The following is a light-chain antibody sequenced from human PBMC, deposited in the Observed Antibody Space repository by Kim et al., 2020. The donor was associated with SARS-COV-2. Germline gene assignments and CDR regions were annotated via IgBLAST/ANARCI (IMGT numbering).Light chain of an antibody. Sequence: SSELTQDPAVSVALGQTVRITCQGDSLRSFYASWYQQKPGQAPVLVIYDKKNRPSGIPDRFSGSRSGNTASLTITGAQAEDEADYYCNSRDSSGNHVVLG. CDR1: SLRSFY. V-gene: IGLV3-19*01. J-gene: IGLJ2*01. CDR3: NSRDSSGNHVV. CDR2: DKK.